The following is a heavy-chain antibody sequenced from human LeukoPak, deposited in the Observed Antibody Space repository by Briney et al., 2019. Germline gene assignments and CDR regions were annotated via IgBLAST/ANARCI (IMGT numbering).Heavy chain of an antibody. CDR2: IYSGGST. J-gene: IGHJ4*02. Sequence: PGGSLRLSCAASGFTVSSSYISWVRQAPGKGLEWVSVIYSGGSTYYADSVKGRFTISRDNSKNTLFLQMNSLRAEDTAIYYCAKEVEAFDYWGQGTLVTVSS. V-gene: IGHV3-53*05. CDR3: AKEVEAFDY. CDR1: GFTVSSSY.